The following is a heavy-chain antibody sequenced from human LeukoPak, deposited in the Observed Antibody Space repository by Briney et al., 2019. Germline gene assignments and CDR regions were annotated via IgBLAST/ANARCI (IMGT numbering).Heavy chain of an antibody. J-gene: IGHJ5*02. D-gene: IGHD2-2*01. CDR3: AKDRYCSSTSCSFGTTWFDP. Sequence: GGSLRLSCAASGLIFSDYGMHWVRQAPGKGLEWVTFIRYDGANKYYADSVKGRFTISRDNSKNTLYLQMDSLRTEDTAVYYCAKDRYCSSTSCSFGTTWFDPWGQGTLVTVSS. CDR2: IRYDGANK. V-gene: IGHV3-30*02. CDR1: GLIFSDYG.